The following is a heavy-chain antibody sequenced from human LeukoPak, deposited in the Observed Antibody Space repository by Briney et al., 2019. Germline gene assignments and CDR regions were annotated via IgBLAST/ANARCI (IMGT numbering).Heavy chain of an antibody. D-gene: IGHD3-9*01. Sequence: SETLSLTCTVSGGSISSYYWSWIRQPPGKGLEWIGYISYSGSTNYNPSLKSRVTISIDTSKNQFSLKLRSVTAADTAIYYCARQGYDILTGYMDAFDIWGQGTMVTVSS. CDR1: GGSISSYY. V-gene: IGHV4-59*08. CDR2: ISYSGST. J-gene: IGHJ3*02. CDR3: ARQGYDILTGYMDAFDI.